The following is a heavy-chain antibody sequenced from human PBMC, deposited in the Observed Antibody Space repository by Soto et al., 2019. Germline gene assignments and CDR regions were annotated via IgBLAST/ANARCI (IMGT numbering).Heavy chain of an antibody. CDR1: GYTFTSYY. J-gene: IGHJ4*02. D-gene: IGHD2-15*01. V-gene: IGHV1-46*01. CDR3: AGVYCSGGSCYGIYY. Sequence: QVQLVQSGAEVKKPGASVKVSCKASGYTFTSYYVHWVRQAPGQGLEWMGIINPGGGTSYAQKFQGRVTMTRDTYTRTVYMELSSLRSEDKAVYYCAGVYCSGGSCYGIYYWGQGTLVTVSS. CDR2: INPGGGT.